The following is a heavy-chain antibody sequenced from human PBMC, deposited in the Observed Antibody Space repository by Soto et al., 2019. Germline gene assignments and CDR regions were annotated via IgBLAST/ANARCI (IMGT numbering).Heavy chain of an antibody. CDR2: IYYSGST. J-gene: IGHJ5*02. CDR3: ARDHRSSSWFDNWFDP. V-gene: IGHV4-59*01. D-gene: IGHD6-13*01. Sequence: SETLSLTCTVSGGSISSYDWGWIRQPPGKGLEWIGDIYYSGSTNYNPSLKSRVTISVDTSKTQFSLKLSSVTAADTAVYYCARDHRSSSWFDNWFDPWGQGTLVTVS. CDR1: GGSISSYD.